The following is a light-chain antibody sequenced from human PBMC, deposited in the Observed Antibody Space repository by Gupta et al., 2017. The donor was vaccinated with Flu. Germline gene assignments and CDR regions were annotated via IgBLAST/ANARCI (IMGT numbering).Light chain of an antibody. J-gene: IGKJ2*03. CDR1: QSVSSN. V-gene: IGKV3-15*01. CDR2: GAS. CDR3: QQYYNWPPYS. Sequence: EIVMTQSPATLSVSPGERVTLSCRASQSVSSNLAWYQQKTGQSPRLLIYGASTRTTGIPARFSGSGSGTEFTLTISSRQSEDFSVYYCQQYYNWPPYSFGQGTNLEIK.